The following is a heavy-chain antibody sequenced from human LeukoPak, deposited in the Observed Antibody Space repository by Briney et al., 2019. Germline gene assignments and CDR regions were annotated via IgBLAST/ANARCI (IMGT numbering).Heavy chain of an antibody. CDR1: GFTFNRYG. CDR2: ICFYVINT. Sequence: PGGALRLSCAESGFTFNRYGMHWVRQAPGKGLEGVAFICFYVINTYSPDSLTRRFTISPDNSTNTLYLQIYSLRAEDTAVYSCATIFRNEFYYGSGSHLVYWGQGTLVTVSS. V-gene: IGHV3-30*02. J-gene: IGHJ4*02. D-gene: IGHD3-10*01. CDR3: ATIFRNEFYYGSGSHLVY.